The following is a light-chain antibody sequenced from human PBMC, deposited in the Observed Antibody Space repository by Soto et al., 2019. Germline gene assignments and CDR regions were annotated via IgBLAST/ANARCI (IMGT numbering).Light chain of an antibody. Sequence: QSVLTQPPSVSGAPGQKVTISCTRSSSNIGAAYDVHWYQHLPGTAPKLLISGNNNRPSGVPDRFSGSKSGTSASLAITGRQAEDEADYYCQSYYSSLSGWVFGGGTKLTVL. V-gene: IGLV1-40*01. CDR2: GNN. CDR3: QSYYSSLSGWV. J-gene: IGLJ3*02. CDR1: SSNIGAAYD.